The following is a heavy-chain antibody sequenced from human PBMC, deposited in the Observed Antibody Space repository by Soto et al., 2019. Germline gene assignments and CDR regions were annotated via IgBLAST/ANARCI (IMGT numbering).Heavy chain of an antibody. D-gene: IGHD3-22*01. J-gene: IGHJ6*02. CDR3: ARDRRTYYYDSSGSYYYYGMDV. CDR2: ISSSSSYI. CDR1: GFTFSSYS. V-gene: IGHV3-21*01. Sequence: XGSLRLYCAASGFTFSSYSMNWVRQAPGKGLEWVSSISSSSSYIYYADSVKGRFTISRDNAKNSLYLQMNSLRAEDTAVYYCARDRRTYYYDSSGSYYYYGMDVWGQGTTVTVS.